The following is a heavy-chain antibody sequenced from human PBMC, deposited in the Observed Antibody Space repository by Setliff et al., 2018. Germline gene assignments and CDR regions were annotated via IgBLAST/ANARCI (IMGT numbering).Heavy chain of an antibody. CDR3: AGGRRYDYGWDFDY. D-gene: IGHD4-17*01. V-gene: IGHV4-30-4*08. CDR2: IYSSGST. J-gene: IGHJ4*02. Sequence: PSETLSLTCTVSGGSISSGSYYWSWIRQPPGKGLEWIGYIYSSGSTYYNPSLRSRVTISLDTSKNQFSPKLTSVTAADTAVYYCAGGRRYDYGWDFDYWGQGTLVTVSS. CDR1: GGSISSGSYY.